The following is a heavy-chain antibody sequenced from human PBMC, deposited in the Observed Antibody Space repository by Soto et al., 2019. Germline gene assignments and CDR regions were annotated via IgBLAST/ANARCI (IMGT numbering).Heavy chain of an antibody. CDR2: ISYDGSNK. CDR1: GFTFSSYG. D-gene: IGHD4-17*01. CDR3: AKDPWMNYGDSSHNYYYYMDV. V-gene: IGHV3-30*18. Sequence: GGSLRLSCAASGFTFSSYGMHWVRQAPGKGLEWVAIISYDGSNKYYADSVKGRFTISRDNSKNTLYLQMNSLRAEDTAVYYCAKDPWMNYGDSSHNYYYYMDVWGKGTTVTVSS. J-gene: IGHJ6*03.